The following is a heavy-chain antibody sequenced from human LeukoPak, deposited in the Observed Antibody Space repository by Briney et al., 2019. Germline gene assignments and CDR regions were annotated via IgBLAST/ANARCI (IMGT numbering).Heavy chain of an antibody. Sequence: GGSLRLSCAASGFTFSGSAMHWVRQASGKGLEWVGHIRSKVNSYATAYAASVKGRFTISRDDSKNTAYLQMNSLKTEDTAVYYCIRGVWMVWFGESHNWFDPWGQGTLVTVSS. D-gene: IGHD3-10*01. CDR2: IRSKVNSYAT. CDR3: IRGVWMVWFGESHNWFDP. J-gene: IGHJ5*02. V-gene: IGHV3-73*01. CDR1: GFTFSGSA.